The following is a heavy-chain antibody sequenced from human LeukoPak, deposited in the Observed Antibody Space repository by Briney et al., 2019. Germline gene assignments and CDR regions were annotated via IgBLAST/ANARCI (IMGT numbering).Heavy chain of an antibody. CDR1: GFTFSSYA. D-gene: IGHD3-22*01. CDR3: ARDMAPYYYDSSGYYYGAFDI. CDR2: ISYDGSNK. J-gene: IGHJ3*02. Sequence: GRSLRLSCAASGFTFSSYAMHWVRQAPGKGLEWVAVISYDGSNKYYADSVKGRFTISRDNSKNTLYLQMNSLRAEDTAVYYCARDMAPYYYDSSGYYYGAFDIWGQGTMVTVSS. V-gene: IGHV3-30-3*01.